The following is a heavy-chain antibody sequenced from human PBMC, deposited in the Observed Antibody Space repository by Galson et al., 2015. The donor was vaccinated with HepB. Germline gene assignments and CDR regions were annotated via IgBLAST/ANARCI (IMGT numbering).Heavy chain of an antibody. CDR3: ARGDSSGWVVHGMDV. D-gene: IGHD6-19*01. V-gene: IGHV1-3*01. CDR2: INAGNGNT. CDR1: GYTFTSYA. J-gene: IGHJ6*02. Sequence: SVKVSCKASGYTFTSYAMHWVRQAPGQRLEWMGWINAGNGNTIYSEKFQGRVTITRDTSASTSYMELSSLTSEDTAVYYCARGDSSGWVVHGMDVWGQGTTVTVSS.